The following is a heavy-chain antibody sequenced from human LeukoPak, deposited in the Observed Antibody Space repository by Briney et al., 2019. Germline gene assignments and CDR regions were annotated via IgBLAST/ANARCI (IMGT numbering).Heavy chain of an antibody. CDR2: IYYSGST. J-gene: IGHJ3*02. CDR3: ARSSSGWYKPDAFDI. D-gene: IGHD6-19*01. CDR1: GXSISSYY. V-gene: IGHV4-59*08. Sequence: SETLSLTCTVSGXSISSYYWSWIRQPPGKGLEWIGYIYYSGSTNYNPSLKSRVTISVDTSKNQFSLKLSSVTAADTAVYYCARSSSGWYKPDAFDIWGQGTMVTVSS.